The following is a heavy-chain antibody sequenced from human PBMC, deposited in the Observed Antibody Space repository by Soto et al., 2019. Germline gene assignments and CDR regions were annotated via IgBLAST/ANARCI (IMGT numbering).Heavy chain of an antibody. CDR1: GFTFNGYD. J-gene: IGHJ6*02. D-gene: IGHD2-21*01. CDR3: GRGGVEGPPLLVYFYGLDV. CDR2: ISTSSGTR. V-gene: IGHV3-48*02. Sequence: EGSLRLSCSASGFTFNGYDMNWVRQNTGRGLEWVSYISTSSGTRFYADSVKGRFTISRDNAKNSLYLQMNSLTDEDTAVYYCGRGGVEGPPLLVYFYGLDVWGQGTTVTVSS.